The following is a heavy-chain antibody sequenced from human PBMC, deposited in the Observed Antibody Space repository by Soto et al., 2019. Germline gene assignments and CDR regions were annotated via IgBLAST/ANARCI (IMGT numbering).Heavy chain of an antibody. CDR1: GYSFTSYW. V-gene: IGHV5-51*01. D-gene: IGHD2-15*01. CDR3: ARAGLVVAATRGAFDI. J-gene: IGHJ3*02. Sequence: GESLKISCKGSGYSFTSYWIGWVRQMPGKGLEWMGIIYPGDSDTRYSPSFQGQVTISADKSISTAYLQWSSLKASDTAMYYCARAGLVVAATRGAFDIWGQGTMVTVSS. CDR2: IYPGDSDT.